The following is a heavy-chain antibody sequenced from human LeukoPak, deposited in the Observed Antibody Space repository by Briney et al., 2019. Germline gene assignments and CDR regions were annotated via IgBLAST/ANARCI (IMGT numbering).Heavy chain of an antibody. J-gene: IGHJ5*02. CDR2: ISAYSGDT. D-gene: IGHD2-21*02. V-gene: IGHV1-18*01. Sequence: GASVKVSCKTSGYTFTNYGIGWVRQAPGQGLEWMGWISAYSGDTHYVQKFHDRVTMTIDTSMNTAYMQLTTLTSDDTAVYYCARGLGLRLRPSRFDPWGQGTLVTVSS. CDR3: ARGLGLRLRPSRFDP. CDR1: GYTFTNYG.